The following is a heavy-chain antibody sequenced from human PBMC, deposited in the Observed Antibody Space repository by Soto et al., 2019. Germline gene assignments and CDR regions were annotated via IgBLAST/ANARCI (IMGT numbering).Heavy chain of an antibody. J-gene: IGHJ4*02. D-gene: IGHD4-17*01. CDR1: GGSISSYY. CDR2: IYYSGST. Sequence: SETLSLTCTVSGGSISSYYWSWIRQPPGKGLEWIGYIYYSGSTNYNPSLKSRVTISVDTSKNQFSLKLSSVTAADTAVYYCARHTPADRYGVGYWGQGTLVTVSS. CDR3: ARHTPADRYGVGY. V-gene: IGHV4-59*08.